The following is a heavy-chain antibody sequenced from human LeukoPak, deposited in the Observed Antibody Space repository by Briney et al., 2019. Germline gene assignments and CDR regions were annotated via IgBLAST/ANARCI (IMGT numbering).Heavy chain of an antibody. J-gene: IGHJ4*02. CDR3: ARVIGGATHLGLWEY. V-gene: IGHV1-46*01. CDR1: GYTFTSYY. CDR2: INPSGGST. Sequence: ASVKVSYQASGYTFTSYYMHWVRQAPGQGLEWMGIINPSGGSTSYAQKFQGRVTMTRDTSTSTVYMELRSLRSEDTAVYYCARVIGGATHLGLWEYWGQGTLVTVSS. D-gene: IGHD1-26*01.